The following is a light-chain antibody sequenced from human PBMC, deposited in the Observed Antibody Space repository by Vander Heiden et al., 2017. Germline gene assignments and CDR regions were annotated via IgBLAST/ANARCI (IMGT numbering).Light chain of an antibody. J-gene: IGLJ1*01. Sequence: QSALTQPRSVSGSPGQSVTISCTGTSLDVGAYNFVSWHQQHPGKAPKLIIYEVSERPSGVPDRFSGSKSGNTASLTISGRQAEEEADYYCCSYAGSYNFVFGTGTKVTVL. CDR2: EVS. CDR3: CSYAGSYNFV. CDR1: SLDVGAYNF. V-gene: IGLV2-11*01.